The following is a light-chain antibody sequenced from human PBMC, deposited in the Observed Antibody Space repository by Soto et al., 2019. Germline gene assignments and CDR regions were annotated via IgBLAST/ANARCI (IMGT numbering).Light chain of an antibody. CDR2: DAS. CDR3: QQRSNWPIT. V-gene: IGKV3-11*01. Sequence: EIALTQSPATLSLSPGERATLSCRASQSVSTYLAWYQQRPGQAPRLLIYDASYRATDIPPRFSGSGSGTDFTLTISSLENEDSAVYDCQQRSNWPITFGQGTRLEIK. J-gene: IGKJ5*01. CDR1: QSVSTY.